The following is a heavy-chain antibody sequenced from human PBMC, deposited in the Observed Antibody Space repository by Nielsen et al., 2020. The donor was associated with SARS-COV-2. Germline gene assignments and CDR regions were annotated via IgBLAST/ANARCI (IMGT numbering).Heavy chain of an antibody. V-gene: IGHV3-74*01. D-gene: IGHD3-22*01. J-gene: IGHJ4*02. CDR2: INSDGSGA. Sequence: GESLKISCAASGFTFSTYWMHWVRQVPGKGLVWVSRINSDGSGATYADSVKGRFTISRDNAKKTLYLQMTSLRAEDTAVYYCVRSRYYGPTSYFDYWGQGTLVTVPS. CDR3: VRSRYYGPTSYFDY. CDR1: GFTFSTYW.